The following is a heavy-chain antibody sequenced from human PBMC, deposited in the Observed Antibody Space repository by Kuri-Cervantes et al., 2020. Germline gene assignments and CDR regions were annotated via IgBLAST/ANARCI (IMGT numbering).Heavy chain of an antibody. CDR1: GGSTSSGGYS. CDR3: ARGVASPNWFDP. CDR2: IYHSGST. J-gene: IGHJ5*02. D-gene: IGHD2-15*01. Sequence: LRLSCAVSGGSTSSGGYSWSWIRQPPGKGLEWIGYIYHSGSTYYNPSLKSRVTISVDRSKNQFSLKLSSVTAADTAVYYCARGVASPNWFDPWGQGTLVTVSS. V-gene: IGHV4-30-2*01.